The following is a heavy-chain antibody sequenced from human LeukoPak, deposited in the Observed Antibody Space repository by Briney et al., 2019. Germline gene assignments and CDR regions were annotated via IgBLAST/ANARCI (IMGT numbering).Heavy chain of an antibody. J-gene: IGHJ3*02. CDR3: ARLRSSADAFDI. CDR1: GFTFSSYA. V-gene: IGHV3-66*04. D-gene: IGHD3-22*01. Sequence: ESGGGVVQPGRSLRLSCAASGFTFSSYAMSWVRQAPGKGLEWVSVIYSGGSTYYADSVRGRFTISRDNSKNTLYLQMNSLRAEDTAVYYCARLRSSADAFDIWGQGTMVTVSS. CDR2: IYSGGST.